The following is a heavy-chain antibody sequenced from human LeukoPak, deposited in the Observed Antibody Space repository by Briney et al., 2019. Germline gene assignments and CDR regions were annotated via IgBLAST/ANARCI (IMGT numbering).Heavy chain of an antibody. D-gene: IGHD6-19*01. Sequence: PGGSLRLSCAASGFTFSTYWMTWVRQSPGKGLEWVANIKQDGSAKYYVDSLEGRFTISRDNAKNSLYLQMNSLRAEDTAVYCCARSSQGGWYFHYWGQGILVTVSS. J-gene: IGHJ4*02. CDR2: IKQDGSAK. CDR3: ARSSQGGWYFHY. CDR1: GFTFSTYW. V-gene: IGHV3-7*05.